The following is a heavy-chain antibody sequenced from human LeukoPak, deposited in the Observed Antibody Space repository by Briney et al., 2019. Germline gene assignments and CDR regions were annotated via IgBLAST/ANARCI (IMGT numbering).Heavy chain of an antibody. V-gene: IGHV4-30-4*01. J-gene: IGHJ4*02. CDR3: ASLDDSSGQSFTH. D-gene: IGHD3-22*01. Sequence: PSETLSLTCTVSGGSISSGDYHWSWIRQPPGKGLEWIGYIYYSGSTYYNPSLKSRVTISVDTSKNQFSLKLTSVTAADTAVYSCASLDDSSGQSFTHWGQGTLVTVSS. CDR2: IYYSGST. CDR1: GGSISSGDYH.